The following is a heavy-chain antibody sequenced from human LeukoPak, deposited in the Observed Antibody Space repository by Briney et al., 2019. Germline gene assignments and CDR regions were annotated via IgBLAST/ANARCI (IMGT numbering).Heavy chain of an antibody. V-gene: IGHV3-33*01. CDR3: GRARNNYDSSGFSALDY. D-gene: IGHD3-22*01. CDR2: IWYDGSNK. CDR1: GFPFSNYG. J-gene: IGHJ4*02. Sequence: GGSLRLSCEVSGFPFSNYGMHWVRQAPGKGLEWVAVIWYDGSNKYYADSVKGRFTISRDSSKNTVYLQMNSLRAGDTAVYYCGRARNNYDSSGFSALDYWGQGTLVTVSS.